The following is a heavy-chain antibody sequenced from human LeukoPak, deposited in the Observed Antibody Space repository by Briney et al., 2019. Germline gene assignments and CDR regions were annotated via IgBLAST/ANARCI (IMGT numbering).Heavy chain of an antibody. J-gene: IGHJ4*02. CDR3: ATASMVRGVTSFDY. CDR1: GYTLSELS. CDR2: FDPEDGET. D-gene: IGHD3-10*01. Sequence: ASVKVSCKVSGYTLSELSLHWVRQAPGKGLEWMGGFDPEDGETIYAQKFQGRVTMTEDTSTDTAYMDLSSLRSEDTAVYYCATASMVRGVTSFDYWGEGTLVTVSS. V-gene: IGHV1-24*01.